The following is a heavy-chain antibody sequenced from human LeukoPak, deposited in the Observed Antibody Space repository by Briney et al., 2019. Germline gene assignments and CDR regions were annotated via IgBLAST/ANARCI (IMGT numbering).Heavy chain of an antibody. J-gene: IGHJ4*02. CDR3: ARGRDS. CDR2: INHIGST. V-gene: IGHV4-34*01. CDR1: GGSFSGYY. Sequence: PSETLSLTCAVYGGSFSGYYWSWIRQPPGKGLEWIGEINHIGSTNYNPSLKSRVTISVDTSTNQSSLKLSSVTAAGTAVYYCARGRDSWGQGTLVTVSS.